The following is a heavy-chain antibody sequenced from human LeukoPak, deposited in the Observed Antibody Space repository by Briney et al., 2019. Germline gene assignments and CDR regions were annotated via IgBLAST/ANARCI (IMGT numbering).Heavy chain of an antibody. J-gene: IGHJ4*02. Sequence: GGSLRLSCVVSGFTLSSDWMSWVRQAPGKGLEWVANIKKDGIEKYYVESVKGRLTISRDNAKNSLYLQMNSLRAEDTAVYYCARGRYSSRSGGYYFDIWGQGTLVTVSS. D-gene: IGHD2-2*01. CDR1: GFTLSSDW. CDR3: ARGRYSSRSGGYYFDI. V-gene: IGHV3-7*01. CDR2: IKKDGIEK.